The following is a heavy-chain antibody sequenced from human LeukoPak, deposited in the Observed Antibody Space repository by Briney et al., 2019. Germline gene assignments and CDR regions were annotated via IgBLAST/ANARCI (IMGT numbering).Heavy chain of an antibody. CDR2: IIPIFGTA. D-gene: IGHD2-15*01. J-gene: IGHJ6*04. V-gene: IGHV1-69*06. CDR3: ATERLTIVVVVAATGYGMDV. CDR1: GGTFSSYA. Sequence: PRASVTVSCKPSGGTFSSYAISGVRQAPGQGVEWMGGIIPIFGTANYAQKFQGRVTITADKSTSTAYMELSSLRSEDTAVYYCATERLTIVVVVAATGYGMDVWGKGTTVTVSS.